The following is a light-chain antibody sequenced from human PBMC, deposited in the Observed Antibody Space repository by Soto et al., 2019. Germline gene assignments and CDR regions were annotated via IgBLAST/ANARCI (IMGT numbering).Light chain of an antibody. CDR1: QGISSY. V-gene: IGKV1-9*01. CDR2: AAS. CDR3: QQLNSYPRT. J-gene: IGKJ1*01. Sequence: DIQLTRSPSFLSASVGDRVTITCRASQGISSYLAWYQQKPGKAPKLLIYAASTLQSGVPSRFSGSGSGPEFTLTISSLQPEDFETYDCQQLNSYPRTFGQGTKVDIX.